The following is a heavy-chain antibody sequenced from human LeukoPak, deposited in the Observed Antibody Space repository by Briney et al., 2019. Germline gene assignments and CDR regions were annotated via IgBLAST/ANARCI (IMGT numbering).Heavy chain of an antibody. Sequence: GGSLRLSCAASGFTFSTYWMTWVRQAPGKGLEWVANIKQDGSEKYFVDSVKGRFSISRDNAKNSLYLQMNSLRAEDTAVYYCARRRYSGSSQHFDYWGQGTLVTVSS. CDR2: IKQDGSEK. V-gene: IGHV3-7*01. D-gene: IGHD1-26*01. CDR3: ARRRYSGSSQHFDY. J-gene: IGHJ4*02. CDR1: GFTFSTYW.